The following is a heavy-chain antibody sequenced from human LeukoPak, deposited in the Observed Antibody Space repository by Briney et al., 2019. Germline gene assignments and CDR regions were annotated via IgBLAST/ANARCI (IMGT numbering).Heavy chain of an antibody. Sequence: GGSLRLSCAASGFTVSSNEMSWVRQAPGKGLEWVSSISGGSTYYADSRKGRFTISRDNSKDTLYLQMSSLRADDTAVYYCAKRSLSDTSPMDVWGEGTTVTVFS. CDR3: AKRSLSDTSPMDV. V-gene: IGHV3-38-3*01. CDR2: ISGGST. D-gene: IGHD2-2*02. J-gene: IGHJ6*03. CDR1: GFTVSSNE.